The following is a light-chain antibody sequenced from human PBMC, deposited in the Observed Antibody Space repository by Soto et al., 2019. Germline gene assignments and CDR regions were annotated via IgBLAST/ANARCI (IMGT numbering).Light chain of an antibody. J-gene: IGLJ3*02. CDR1: SSDVGGYNY. V-gene: IGLV2-8*01. Sequence: QSVLTQPPSASGSPGQSVTISCTGTSSDVGGYNYVSWYQQHPGKAPKLMISEVSKRPSGVPDRFSGSKSGNTASLTVSVLQAEDEAEYYCSSYAGSNNWVFGGGTKLTVL. CDR3: SSYAGSNNWV. CDR2: EVS.